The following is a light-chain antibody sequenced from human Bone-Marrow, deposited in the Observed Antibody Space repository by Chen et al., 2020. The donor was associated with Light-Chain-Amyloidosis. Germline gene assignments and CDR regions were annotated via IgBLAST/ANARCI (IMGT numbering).Light chain of an antibody. Sequence: SYVLTQPSSVSVAPGQTATIACGGNNIGSTSVHWYQQTPGQAPLLVVYDDSDRPSGIPELLSGSNSGNTATLIISRVEAGDEADYYCQVWDRSSDRPVFGGGTKLTVL. V-gene: IGLV3-21*02. CDR3: QVWDRSSDRPV. CDR2: DDS. J-gene: IGLJ3*02. CDR1: NIGSTS.